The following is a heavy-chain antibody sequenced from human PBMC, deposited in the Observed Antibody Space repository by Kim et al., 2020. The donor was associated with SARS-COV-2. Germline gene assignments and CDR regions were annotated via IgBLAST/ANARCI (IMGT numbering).Heavy chain of an antibody. D-gene: IGHD3-10*01. V-gene: IGHV3-23*01. CDR1: GFTFGNYA. CDR3: VKCSSNYGNDAFDV. CDR2: IKGGGGGT. J-gene: IGHJ3*01. Sequence: GGSLRLSCAASGFTFGNYAMNWVRQAPGKGLEWVAYIKGGGGGTHYADSVKGRFTISRDNSKNTPYLEMNSLRAEETALYYCVKCSSNYGNDAFDVWGPGTMVTVSS.